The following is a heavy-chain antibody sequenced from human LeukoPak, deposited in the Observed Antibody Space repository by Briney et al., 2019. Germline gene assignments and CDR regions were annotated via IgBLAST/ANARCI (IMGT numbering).Heavy chain of an antibody. CDR3: AKDGWPKLRPFDY. D-gene: IGHD3-3*01. CDR1: GFIFSDFS. J-gene: IGHJ4*02. Sequence: PGGSLRLSCTVSGFIFSDFSMSWVRQAPGKGLEWVAKMSEDGNEIFYVDSVKGRFTISRDNSKNTLYLQMSSLRAEDTAVYYCAKDGWPKLRPFDYWGQGTLVTVSS. V-gene: IGHV3-7*03. CDR2: MSEDGNEI.